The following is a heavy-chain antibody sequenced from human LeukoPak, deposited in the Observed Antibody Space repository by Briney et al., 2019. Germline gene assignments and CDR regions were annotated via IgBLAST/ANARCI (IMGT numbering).Heavy chain of an antibody. J-gene: IGHJ4*02. CDR2: LSDDGFKT. V-gene: IGHV3-23*01. D-gene: IGHD2-2*01. Sequence: GGSLRLSCAASGFTFSNYAMNWVRQAPGKGLEWVSGLSDDGFKTYYADSVKGRFTISRDNSKNTLYLQMNSLRAEDTAVYYCATRYCSSTSCLVYFDYWGQGTLVTVSS. CDR3: ATRYCSSTSCLVYFDY. CDR1: GFTFSNYA.